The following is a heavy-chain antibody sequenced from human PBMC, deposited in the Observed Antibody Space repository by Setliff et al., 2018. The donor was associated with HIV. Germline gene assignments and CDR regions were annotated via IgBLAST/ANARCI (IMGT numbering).Heavy chain of an antibody. V-gene: IGHV1-2*02. CDR3: ASGLICGGDCTWTVDY. Sequence: ASVKVSCKASGYTFTSDYMHWVRQAPGQGLEWMGWINPNSGGTNYAQKFQGRVTMTRDTSISTAYMELSRLRSDDTAVYYCASGLICGGDCTWTVDYWGQGTLVTVSS. CDR1: GYTFTSDY. D-gene: IGHD2-21*02. CDR2: INPNSGGT. J-gene: IGHJ4*02.